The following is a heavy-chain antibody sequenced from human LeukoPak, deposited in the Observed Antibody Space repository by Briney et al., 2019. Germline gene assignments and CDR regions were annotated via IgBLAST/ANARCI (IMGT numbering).Heavy chain of an antibody. J-gene: IGHJ5*02. V-gene: IGHV3-30-3*01. Sequence: GGSLRLSCAASGFTFSSYAMHWVRQAPGKGLEWVAVISYDGSNKYYAGSVKGRFTISRDNSKNTLYLQMNSLRAEDTAVYYCARDAGIVVPDNWFDPWGQGTLVTVSS. CDR1: GFTFSSYA. D-gene: IGHD2-2*01. CDR2: ISYDGSNK. CDR3: ARDAGIVVPDNWFDP.